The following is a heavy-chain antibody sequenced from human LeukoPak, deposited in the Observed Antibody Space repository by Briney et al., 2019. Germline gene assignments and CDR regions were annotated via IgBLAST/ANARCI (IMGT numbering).Heavy chain of an antibody. CDR2: INPIFGTA. J-gene: IGHJ4*02. V-gene: IGHV1-69*05. D-gene: IGHD2-2*01. Sequence: SVKVSCKASGGTFSSYAISWVRQAPGQGLEWMGGINPIFGTANYAQKFQSRVTITTDESTSTAYMELSSLRSEDTAVYYCARLVGYCSSTSCLDFDYWGQGTLVTVSS. CDR3: ARLVGYCSSTSCLDFDY. CDR1: GGTFSSYA.